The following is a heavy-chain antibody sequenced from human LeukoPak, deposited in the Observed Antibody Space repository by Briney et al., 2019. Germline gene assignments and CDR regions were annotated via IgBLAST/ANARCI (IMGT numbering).Heavy chain of an antibody. CDR1: GFTFSRYA. V-gene: IGHV3-23*01. J-gene: IGHJ4*02. CDR2: ISGSGGST. CDR3: ARRGYHDYSGFDY. D-gene: IGHD1-26*01. Sequence: GGSLRLSCAASGFTFSRYAMSWVRQAPGKWLEWVSAISGSGGSTYYADSVKGRFTISRDNSKNTLDLQMNRLRAEDTAVYYCARRGYHDYSGFDYWGQGTLVTVSS.